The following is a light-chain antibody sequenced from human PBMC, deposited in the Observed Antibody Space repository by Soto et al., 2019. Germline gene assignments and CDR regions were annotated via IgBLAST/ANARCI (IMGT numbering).Light chain of an antibody. CDR3: CSYTTGGSYV. CDR1: TRDVCGYNS. CDR2: DVS. Sequence: QSALPQPASVSGSPGLSIAISCTGTTRDVCGYNSVSWYQQQPGKVPKLMIYDVSNRPSGVSNRFSGSKSGNTASLTISGLQAEDEGDYYCCSYTTGGSYVFGTGTKVTVL. J-gene: IGLJ1*01. V-gene: IGLV2-14*01.